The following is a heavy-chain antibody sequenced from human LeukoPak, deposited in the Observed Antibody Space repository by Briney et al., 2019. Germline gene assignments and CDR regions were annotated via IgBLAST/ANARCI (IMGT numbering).Heavy chain of an antibody. D-gene: IGHD3-3*01. CDR1: GGSISSYY. CDR3: ARAPLYYDFWSGQYYFDY. CDR2: LYYSGST. J-gene: IGHJ4*02. Sequence: PSETLSLTCTVSGGSISSYYWSWIRQPPGKGLEWIGYLYYSGSTNYNPSLKSRVTISVDTSKNQFSLKLSSVTAADTAVYYCARAPLYYDFWSGQYYFDYWGQGTLVTVSS. V-gene: IGHV4-59*01.